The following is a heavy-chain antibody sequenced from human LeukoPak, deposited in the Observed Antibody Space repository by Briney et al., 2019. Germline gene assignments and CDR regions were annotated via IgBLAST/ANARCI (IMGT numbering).Heavy chain of an antibody. Sequence: ASVKVSCKASGYTFTGNYMHWVRQAPGQGLEYMGYIDPNSGGTYYIQKFQGRVTMTRDMSINTAYVELSSLTSDDTAVYYCARDGGTVAPAPWVPFAYWGQGTLVTVSS. CDR1: GYTFTGNY. D-gene: IGHD4-11*01. V-gene: IGHV1-2*02. J-gene: IGHJ4*02. CDR2: IDPNSGGT. CDR3: ARDGGTVAPAPWVPFAY.